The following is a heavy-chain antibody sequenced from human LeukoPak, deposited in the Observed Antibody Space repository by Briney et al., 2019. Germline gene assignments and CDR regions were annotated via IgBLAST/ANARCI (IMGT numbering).Heavy chain of an antibody. J-gene: IGHJ4*02. CDR1: GGSINSYY. D-gene: IGHD3-22*01. Sequence: KPSETLSLTCAVSGGSINSYYWTWIRQPPGKALEWIGYIHYSGSTNYNPSLKSRVTISVDTSKNQFSLKLSSVTAADTAVYYCARDHSSGYNDYWGQGTLVTVSS. CDR2: IHYSGST. CDR3: ARDHSSGYNDY. V-gene: IGHV4-59*01.